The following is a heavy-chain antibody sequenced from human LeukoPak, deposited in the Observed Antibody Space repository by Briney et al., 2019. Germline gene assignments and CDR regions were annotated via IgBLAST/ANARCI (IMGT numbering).Heavy chain of an antibody. CDR1: GYTFTSYY. V-gene: IGHV1-46*01. J-gene: IGHJ5*02. CDR2: INPSGGST. CDR3: ARDLNKYQLLSWFDP. Sequence: ASVTVSCKASGYTFTSYYMHWVRQAPAQGLEWMGIINPSGGSTSYAQKFQGRVTMTRDTSTSTVYMELSSLRSEDTAVYYCARDLNKYQLLSWFDPWGQGTLVTVSS. D-gene: IGHD2-2*01.